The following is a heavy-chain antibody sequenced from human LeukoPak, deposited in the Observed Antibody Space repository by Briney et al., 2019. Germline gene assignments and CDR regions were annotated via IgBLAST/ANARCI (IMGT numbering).Heavy chain of an antibody. CDR3: ARDLTARGSFDY. V-gene: IGHV4-4*07. J-gene: IGHJ4*02. CDR1: GVSVTNYY. Sequence: SETLSLTCSVSGVSVTNYYWSWVRQPAGKRLEWIGRNYPTGDTIYNPSLKSRVTMSVDMSKEHLSRKLTSVTAADAAVYYCARDLTARGSFDYWGQGILVSVSS. CDR2: NYPTGDT. D-gene: IGHD3-16*01.